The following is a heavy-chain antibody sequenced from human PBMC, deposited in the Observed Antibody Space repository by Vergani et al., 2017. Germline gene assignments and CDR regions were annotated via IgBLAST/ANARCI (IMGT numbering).Heavy chain of an antibody. CDR1: GGSFSGYY. V-gene: IGHV4-34*01. D-gene: IGHD6-13*01. Sequence: QVQLQQWGAGLLKPSETLSLTCAVYGGSFSGYYWSWIRQPPGKGLEWIGEINHSGSTNYNPSLKSRVTISVDPSKNQFSLKLSSGTAADTAVYYCARGKAAAGRSYNWFDPWGQGTLVTVSS. J-gene: IGHJ5*02. CDR3: ARGKAAAGRSYNWFDP. CDR2: INHSGST.